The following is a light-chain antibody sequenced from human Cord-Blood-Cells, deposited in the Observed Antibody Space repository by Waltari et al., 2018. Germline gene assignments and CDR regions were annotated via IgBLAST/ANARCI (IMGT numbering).Light chain of an antibody. CDR2: DVS. V-gene: IGLV2-14*01. Sequence: QSALTQPASVSGSPGQSITISCTGTSSAVGGYNYVSWYQQHPGKAPKLMIYDVSNRPSGVSNRFSGSKSGNTASLTISGFQAEDEADYYCSSYTSSSVVFGGGTKLTVL. CDR1: SSAVGGYNY. CDR3: SSYTSSSVV. J-gene: IGLJ2*01.